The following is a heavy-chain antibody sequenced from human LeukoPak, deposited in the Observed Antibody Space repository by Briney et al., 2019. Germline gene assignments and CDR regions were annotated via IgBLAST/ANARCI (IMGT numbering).Heavy chain of an antibody. CDR3: ARAPTIFGPARYYFDY. V-gene: IGHV1/OR15-1*04. Sequence: ASVKVSCKASGYIFTDYYMHWVRQAPGQELGWMGRINPNSGGTNYAQKFQGRVTMTRDTSISTAYMELSRLRSDDTAVYYCARAPTIFGPARYYFDYWGQGTLVTVSS. CDR1: GYIFTDYY. J-gene: IGHJ4*02. CDR2: INPNSGGT. D-gene: IGHD3-3*01.